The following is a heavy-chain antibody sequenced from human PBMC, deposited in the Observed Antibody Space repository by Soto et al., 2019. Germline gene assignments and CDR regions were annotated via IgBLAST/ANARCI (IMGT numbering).Heavy chain of an antibody. J-gene: IGHJ6*03. CDR2: ISSNGGST. V-gene: IGHV3-64*01. D-gene: IGHD2-8*01. CDR1: GFTFSSYA. CDR3: ARLIGYCTKVVCYIRPPYYMGA. Sequence: GGSLRLSCAASGFTFSSYAMHWVRQAPGKGLEYVSAISSNGGSTYYANSVKGRFTISRDNSKNTLYLQMGSLRAEDMAVYYCARLIGYCTKVVCYIRPPYYMGAWGKGTPGTLSS.